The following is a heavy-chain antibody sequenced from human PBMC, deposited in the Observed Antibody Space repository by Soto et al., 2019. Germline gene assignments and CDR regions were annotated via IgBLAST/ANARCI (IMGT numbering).Heavy chain of an antibody. CDR3: AIDTYCNNGVCYKFDY. J-gene: IGHJ4*02. Sequence: GGSLRLSCAASGFTFSSYAMTWVRQAPGKGLEWVSAISSSGGSTYYADSVKGRFTISRDKSKNTLLLQMNSLRDEDTAVYYCAIDTYCNNGVCYKFDYWGQGTPVTVSS. V-gene: IGHV3-23*01. CDR2: ISSSGGST. D-gene: IGHD2-8*01. CDR1: GFTFSSYA.